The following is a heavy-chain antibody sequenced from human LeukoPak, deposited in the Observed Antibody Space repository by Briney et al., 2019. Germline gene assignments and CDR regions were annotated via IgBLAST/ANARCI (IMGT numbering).Heavy chain of an antibody. Sequence: GGSLRLSCAASGFTFSSYCMNWVRQAPGKGLVWVSRIASDGSSTTYADSVKGRFSISRDNAKNTLYLQMNSLRVEDTAVYYCARGRPHGNDYWGQGTLVTVSS. D-gene: IGHD4-23*01. CDR3: ARGRPHGNDY. CDR2: IASDGSST. V-gene: IGHV3-74*01. J-gene: IGHJ4*02. CDR1: GFTFSSYC.